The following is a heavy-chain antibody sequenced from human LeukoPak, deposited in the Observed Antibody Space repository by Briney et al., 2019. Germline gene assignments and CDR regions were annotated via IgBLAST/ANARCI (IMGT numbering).Heavy chain of an antibody. CDR1: GYTFTSYG. CDR3: ARYYYDFWSSSHYFDY. V-gene: IGHV1-2*02. J-gene: IGHJ4*02. D-gene: IGHD3-3*01. CDR2: INPNSGGT. Sequence: ASVKVSCKASGYTFTSYGISWVRQAPGQGLEWMGWINPNSGGTNYAQKFQGRVTMTRDTSISTAYMELSRLRSDDTAVYYCARYYYDFWSSSHYFDYWGQGTLVTVSS.